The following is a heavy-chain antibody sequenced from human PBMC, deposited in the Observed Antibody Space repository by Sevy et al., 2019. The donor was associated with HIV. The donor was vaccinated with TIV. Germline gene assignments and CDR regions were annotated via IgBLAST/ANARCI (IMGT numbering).Heavy chain of an antibody. CDR3: ARERTCGGDCYYFDY. Sequence: GGSLRLSCAASGLNFDDYGMSWVRQAPGKGLEWVSAINWNGVGTSYADSVKGLFTISRDNAKNSLYVQMNSLRAEDTALYYCARERTCGGDCYYFDYWGQGTLVTVSS. CDR2: INWNGVGT. D-gene: IGHD2-21*02. CDR1: GLNFDDYG. V-gene: IGHV3-20*04. J-gene: IGHJ4*02.